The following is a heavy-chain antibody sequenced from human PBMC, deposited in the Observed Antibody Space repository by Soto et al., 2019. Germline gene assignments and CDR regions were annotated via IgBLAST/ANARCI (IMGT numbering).Heavy chain of an antibody. CDR1: GGSISDNW. CDR3: ARHIAVHRTRDFDF. CDR2: IYHTGST. D-gene: IGHD2-21*01. J-gene: IGHJ4*02. V-gene: IGHV4-4*02. Sequence: QVQLQVSGPGLVKPSGTLSLTCAVSGGSISDNWWSWVRQPPGKGLEGIGEIYHTGSTHYNPSLWSRGTISIDKSKNQFTLKLSSVTAADTAVYYCARHIAVHRTRDFDFWGQGTLVTVSS.